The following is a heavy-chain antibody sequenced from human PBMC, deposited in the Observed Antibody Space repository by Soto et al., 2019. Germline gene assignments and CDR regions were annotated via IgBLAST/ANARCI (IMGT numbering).Heavy chain of an antibody. CDR3: PSRYGGSYYRWYFDS. CDR1: GFSISKRREG. J-gene: IGHJ4*02. CDR2: ISCKDEK. Sequence: VPARVNPTPTLAITFTFSGFSISKRREGVGSIRQSQGKAPAWLALISCKDEKRYDPVLKSRLTITKDSSKNQVGLTMTNLDPVETATYFCPSRYGGSYYRWYFDSRGQGTLGTACS. D-gene: IGHD1-26*01. V-gene: IGHV2-5*01.